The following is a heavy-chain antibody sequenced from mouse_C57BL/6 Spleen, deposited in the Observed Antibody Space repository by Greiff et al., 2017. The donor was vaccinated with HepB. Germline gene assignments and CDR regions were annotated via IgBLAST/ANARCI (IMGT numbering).Heavy chain of an antibody. CDR2: IYPGDGDT. CDR1: GYAFSSSW. D-gene: IGHD1-1*01. CDR3: ARSVITTEGYFDV. V-gene: IGHV1-82*01. Sequence: QVQLQQSGPELVKPGASVKISCKASGYAFSSSWMNWVKQRPGKGLEWIGRIYPGDGDTNYNGKFKGKATLTADKSSSTAYMQLSSLTSEDSAVYFCARSVITTEGYFDVWGTGTTVTVSS. J-gene: IGHJ1*03.